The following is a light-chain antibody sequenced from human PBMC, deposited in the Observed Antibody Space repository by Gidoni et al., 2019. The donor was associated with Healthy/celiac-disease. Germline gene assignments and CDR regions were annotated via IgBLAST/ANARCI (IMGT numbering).Light chain of an antibody. CDR3: QQYYSTPPT. CDR1: QSVLYRSNNKNY. Sequence: DIVMPQSPDSLAASLGERATINCKSSQSVLYRSNNKNYLAWYQQKPGQPPKLLIYWASTRESGVPDRFSGSGSGTDFTLTISSLQAEDVAVYYCQQYYSTPPTFGQGTKVEIK. J-gene: IGKJ1*01. V-gene: IGKV4-1*01. CDR2: WAS.